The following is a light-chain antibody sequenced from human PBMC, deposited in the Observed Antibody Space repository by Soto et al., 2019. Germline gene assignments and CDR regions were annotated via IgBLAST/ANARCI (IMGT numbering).Light chain of an antibody. Sequence: QSALTQPPSASGSPGQSVTISCTGTSRDVGGYNSVSCYQQHPGKAPKLKIYEVSKRPSGVSDRFSGSKSGNTASLTVSGLQAEDEADYYFSSCASSNKRVFGNGTKVTV. V-gene: IGLV2-8*01. J-gene: IGLJ1*01. CDR3: SSCASSNKRV. CDR2: EVS. CDR1: SRDVGGYNS.